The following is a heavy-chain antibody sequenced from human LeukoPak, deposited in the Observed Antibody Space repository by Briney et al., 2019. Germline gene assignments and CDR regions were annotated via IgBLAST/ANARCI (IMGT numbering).Heavy chain of an antibody. V-gene: IGHV3-30*02. D-gene: IGHD3-16*01. J-gene: IGHJ6*03. Sequence: GGSLRLSCAASGFTFTSYGMHFISYGMHWVRQAPGKGLEWVAFIRSDGRNTYYADSVKGRFTISRDNTKNTLYLQMNSLRAEARASYYCAKLKIKYYHYMDVWGKGTTVIVSS. CDR3: AKLKIKYYHYMDV. CDR2: IRSDGRNT. CDR1: GFTFTSYGMHFISYG.